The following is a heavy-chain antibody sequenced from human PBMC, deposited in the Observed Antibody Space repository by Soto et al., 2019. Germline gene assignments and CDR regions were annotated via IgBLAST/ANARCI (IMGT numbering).Heavy chain of an antibody. CDR1: GGSISSSSYY. CDR2: IYYSGST. D-gene: IGHD3-10*01. CDR3: ANLWGQD. V-gene: IGHV4-39*01. Sequence: QLQLQESGPGLMKPSETLSLTCTVSGGSISSSSYYWGWIRQPPGKGLEWIGRIYYSGSTYYNPSPKSCVTISVDTSNNQFSLKLRSVTAADTAVYYGANLWGQDWGQGTLVAVSS. J-gene: IGHJ4*02.